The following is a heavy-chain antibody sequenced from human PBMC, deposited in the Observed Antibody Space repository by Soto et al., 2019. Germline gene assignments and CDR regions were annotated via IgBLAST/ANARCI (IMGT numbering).Heavy chain of an antibody. CDR1: GFSLSTSGVG. Sequence: QITLKESGHTLVKPTQTLTLTCTFSGFSLSTSGVGVGWIRQPPGKALEWLALIYWDDDKRYSPSLKSRLTITKDTSKNQVVLTMTNMDPVDTATYYCAHLYCSGGSCYSNHLFDYWGQETLVTVSS. V-gene: IGHV2-5*02. CDR2: IYWDDDK. D-gene: IGHD2-15*01. CDR3: AHLYCSGGSCYSNHLFDY. J-gene: IGHJ4*02.